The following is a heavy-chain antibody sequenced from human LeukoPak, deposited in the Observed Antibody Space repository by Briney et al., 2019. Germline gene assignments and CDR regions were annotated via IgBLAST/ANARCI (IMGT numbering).Heavy chain of an antibody. CDR1: GGTFSSYA. D-gene: IGHD3-3*01. CDR2: IIPILGIA. J-gene: IGHJ6*02. CDR3: ARGRSYYDFWSGYFPDAYYYYGMDV. V-gene: IGHV1-69*04. Sequence: ASVKVSCKASGGTFSSYAISWVRQAPGQGLEWMGRIIPILGIANYAQKFQGRVTITADKSTSTAYMELSSLRSEDTAVYYCARGRSYYDFWSGYFPDAYYYYGMDVWGQGTTVTVSS.